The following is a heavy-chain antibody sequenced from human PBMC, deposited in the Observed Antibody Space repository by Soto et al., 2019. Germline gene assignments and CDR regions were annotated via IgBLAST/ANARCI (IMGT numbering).Heavy chain of an antibody. CDR1: GDSVSSNSAA. V-gene: IGHV6-1*01. CDR2: TYYRSKWYN. D-gene: IGHD3-10*01. CDR3: ARGGFDGSGSYYNMGSWFDL. Sequence: SQTLSLTCAISGDSVSSNSAAWNWIRQSPSRGLEWLGRTYYRSKWYNDYAVSVKSRITINPDTSKNQFSLQLNSVTPEDTAVYYCARGGFDGSGSYYNMGSWFDLWGQGTLVTVSS. J-gene: IGHJ5*02.